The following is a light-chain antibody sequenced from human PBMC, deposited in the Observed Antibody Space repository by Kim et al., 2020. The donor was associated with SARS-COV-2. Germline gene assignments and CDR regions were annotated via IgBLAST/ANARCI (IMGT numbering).Light chain of an antibody. CDR3: GTWDSSLSVWL. CDR2: DNN. CDR1: SSNIGTNY. V-gene: IGLV1-51*01. Sequence: GQKVTISCSGGSSNIGTNYVSWYQQHPGTVPKVLIYDNNKRPSGIPDRFSGSKSGTSGTLDITGLQTGDEADYYCGTWDSSLSVWLFGGGTKVTVL. J-gene: IGLJ3*02.